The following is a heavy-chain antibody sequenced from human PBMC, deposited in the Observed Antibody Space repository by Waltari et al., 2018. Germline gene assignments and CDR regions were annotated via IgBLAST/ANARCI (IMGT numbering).Heavy chain of an antibody. CDR3: ARGYYYDSSGYYYEVLDAFDI. D-gene: IGHD3-22*01. J-gene: IGHJ3*02. CDR2: IKQDGSEK. V-gene: IGHV3-7*01. CDR1: GFTFSSYW. Sequence: EVQLVESGGGLVQPGGSLRLSCAASGFTFSSYWMSWVRQAPGTGLEWVANIKQDGSEKYYVDSVKGRFTISRDNAKNSLYLQMNSLRAEDTAVYYCARGYYYDSSGYYYEVLDAFDIWGQGTMVTVSS.